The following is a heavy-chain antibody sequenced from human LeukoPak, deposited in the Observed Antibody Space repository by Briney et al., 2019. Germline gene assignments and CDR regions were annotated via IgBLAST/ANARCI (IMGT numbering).Heavy chain of an antibody. Sequence: GGSLSFSCAASAVTFTTNARTWVRQAPGKGREWVSGISISGGSTDYADSVKGRFTISRDNSKNTLYLQMNSLRAEDTAVYYCAKVPAGNKVEYWGQGTLVTGSS. V-gene: IGHV3-23*01. CDR1: AVTFTTNA. J-gene: IGHJ4*02. CDR3: AKVPAGNKVEY. D-gene: IGHD6-19*01. CDR2: ISISGGST.